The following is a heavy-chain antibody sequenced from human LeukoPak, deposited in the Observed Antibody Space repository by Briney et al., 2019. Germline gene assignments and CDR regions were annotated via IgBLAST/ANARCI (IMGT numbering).Heavy chain of an antibody. Sequence: ASVKVSCKVSGYTLTELSMHWVRQAPGKGLEWMGGFDPEDGETIYAQKFQGRVTMTEDTSTDTAHMELSSLRSEDTAVYYCATVPIEWLRFAYIFDYWGQGTLVTVSS. V-gene: IGHV1-24*01. CDR3: ATVPIEWLRFAYIFDY. CDR1: GYTLTELS. D-gene: IGHD5-12*01. CDR2: FDPEDGET. J-gene: IGHJ4*02.